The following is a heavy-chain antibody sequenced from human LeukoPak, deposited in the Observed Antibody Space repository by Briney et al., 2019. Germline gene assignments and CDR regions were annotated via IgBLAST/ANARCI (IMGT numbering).Heavy chain of an antibody. D-gene: IGHD6-13*01. CDR2: ISSSSSYI. CDR3: ARDRESSSWFDY. V-gene: IGHV3-21*01. Sequence: PGGSLRLSCAASGFTFSSYSMNWVRQAPGKGLEWVSSISSSSSYIYYADSVKGRFTISRDNAKNSLYLQMKSLRAEDTAVYHCARDRESSSWFDYWGQGTLVTVSS. CDR1: GFTFSSYS. J-gene: IGHJ4*02.